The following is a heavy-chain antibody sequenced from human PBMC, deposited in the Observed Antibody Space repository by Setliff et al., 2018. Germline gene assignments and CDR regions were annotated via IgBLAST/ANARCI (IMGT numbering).Heavy chain of an antibody. CDR2: VYKSGTT. CDR1: GDSLSSGSYF. J-gene: IGHJ4*02. D-gene: IGHD6-25*01. Sequence: SETLSLTCTVSGDSLSSGSYFWTWIRQPAGKGLEWIGRVYKSGTTNYSPALKSRVTLSIDTSNNEFSLNLRSVTAADTAIYYCARDSHRLTTDPLFDHWGQGALVTVSS. V-gene: IGHV4-61*02. CDR3: ARDSHRLTTDPLFDH.